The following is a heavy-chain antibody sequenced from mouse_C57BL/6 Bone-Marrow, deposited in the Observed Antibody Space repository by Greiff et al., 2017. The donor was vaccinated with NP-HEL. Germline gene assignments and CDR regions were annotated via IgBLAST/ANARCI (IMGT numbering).Heavy chain of an antibody. CDR2: ISSGGSYT. Sequence: EVMLVESGGDLVKPGGSLKLSCAASGFTFSSYGMSWVRLTPDKRLEWVATISSGGSYTYYPDSVKGRFTISRDNAKNTLYLQMSSLKSEDTAMYYCARHGWAPYAMDYWGQGTSVTVSS. CDR3: ARHGWAPYAMDY. D-gene: IGHD3-3*01. J-gene: IGHJ4*01. CDR1: GFTFSSYG. V-gene: IGHV5-6*01.